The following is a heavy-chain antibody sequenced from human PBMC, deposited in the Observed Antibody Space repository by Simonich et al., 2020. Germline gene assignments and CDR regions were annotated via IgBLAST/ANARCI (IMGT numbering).Heavy chain of an antibody. CDR2: IYHSGST. CDR3: ARVGYSNYYYYGMDV. Sequence: QVQLQESGPGLVKPSETLSLTCAVSGYSISSGYYWGWIRQPPGQGLEWIGSIYHSGSTYYNPSLKSRVTISVDTSKNQFSRKLSSVTAADTAVYYCARVGYSNYYYYGMDVWGQGTTVTVSS. V-gene: IGHV4-38-2*01. CDR1: GYSISSGYY. J-gene: IGHJ6*02. D-gene: IGHD6-13*01.